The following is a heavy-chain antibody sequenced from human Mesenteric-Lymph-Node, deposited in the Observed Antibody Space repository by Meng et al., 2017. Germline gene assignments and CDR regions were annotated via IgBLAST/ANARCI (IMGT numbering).Heavy chain of an antibody. J-gene: IGHJ4*02. CDR1: GFDFSDYY. Sequence: QVRLVESGGGLVKPGGSLRLSCAASGFDFSDYYMSWIRQAPGKGLEWVSDIGSYSTLIHYEDSVKGRFTISRDNAKNSLYLQMNSLRADDTAVYYCTTLYGDSISWGQGTLVTVSS. D-gene: IGHD4-17*01. V-gene: IGHV3-11*01. CDR2: IGSYSTLI. CDR3: TTLYGDSIS.